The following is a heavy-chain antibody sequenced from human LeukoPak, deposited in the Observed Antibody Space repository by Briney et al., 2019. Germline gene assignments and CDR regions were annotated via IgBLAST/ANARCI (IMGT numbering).Heavy chain of an antibody. Sequence: GGSLRLSCAASGFIFSSHAMSWVRQAPGKGLEWISYINSDRSIMYYADSVKGRLTISRDNAKNSVYLQMNSLRFEDTAVYYCATTRDGYNNFDYWGQGTLVTVSS. CDR3: ATTRDGYNNFDY. V-gene: IGHV3-48*01. D-gene: IGHD5-24*01. CDR2: INSDRSIM. CDR1: GFIFSSHA. J-gene: IGHJ4*02.